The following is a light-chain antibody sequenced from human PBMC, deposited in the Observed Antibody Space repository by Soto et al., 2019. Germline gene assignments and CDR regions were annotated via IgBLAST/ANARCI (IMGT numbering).Light chain of an antibody. Sequence: DIVMTQSPLSLPVNPGEPASISCRSSQSLLHSNGYNYLDCYLQKPGQSPQLLIYLGSNRASGVPDRFSGSGSGTDFTLKISRVEAEDFGIYYCMQALQTPITVGQGTRLEIK. CDR2: LGS. J-gene: IGKJ5*01. CDR3: MQALQTPIT. CDR1: QSLLHSNGYNY. V-gene: IGKV2-28*01.